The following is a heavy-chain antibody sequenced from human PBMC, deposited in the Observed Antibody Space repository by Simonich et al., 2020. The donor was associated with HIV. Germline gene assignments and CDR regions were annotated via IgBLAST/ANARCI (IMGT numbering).Heavy chain of an antibody. V-gene: IGHV1-2*02. CDR1: GYTFTGYY. CDR2: INTTSGGK. D-gene: IGHD6-19*01. J-gene: IGHJ4*02. Sequence: QVQLVQSGAEVKKPGASVKVSCKASGYTFTGYYMHWVRQAPDQGLEWKGWINTTSGGKNYEQKFQGRVTMTRDTSISTAYMELSRLRSDDTAVYYCAREGSSGWSNWGQGTLVTVSS. CDR3: AREGSSGWSN.